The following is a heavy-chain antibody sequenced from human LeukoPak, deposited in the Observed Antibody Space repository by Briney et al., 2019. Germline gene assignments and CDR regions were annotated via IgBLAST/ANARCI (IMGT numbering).Heavy chain of an antibody. D-gene: IGHD2-15*01. CDR2: FYSSGST. CDR3: ARALVGYCSGGSCYPYFFDC. V-gene: IGHV3-66*01. Sequence: GGSLRLSCAASGFTVSGYHMNWVRQAPGKGLEWVSVFYSSGSTYYADSVRGRFTISRDNSKNTLYLQMNSLRAEDTAVYYCARALVGYCSGGSCYPYFFDCWGQGTLVTVSS. J-gene: IGHJ4*02. CDR1: GFTVSGYH.